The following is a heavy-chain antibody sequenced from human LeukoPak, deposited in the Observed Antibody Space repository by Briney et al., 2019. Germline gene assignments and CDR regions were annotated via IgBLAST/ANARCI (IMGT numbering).Heavy chain of an antibody. CDR2: INPSSGGT. J-gene: IGHJ4*02. CDR1: GYTFTTYY. D-gene: IGHD6-13*01. Sequence: ASVKVSCKTSGYTFTTYYIHWVRQAAGQGLEWMGWINPSSGGTEYAQKFQGRVTMTGDTSISTAYMELSRLRSDDTAVYYCARDRGSSWYVDYWGQGTLVTVSS. CDR3: ARDRGSSWYVDY. V-gene: IGHV1-2*02.